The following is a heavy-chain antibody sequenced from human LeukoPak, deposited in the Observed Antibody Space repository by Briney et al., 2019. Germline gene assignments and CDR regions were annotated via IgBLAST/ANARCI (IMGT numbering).Heavy chain of an antibody. V-gene: IGHV1-69*04. CDR3: ARENANSGSSG. J-gene: IGHJ4*02. CDR2: IIPILGIA. Sequence: ASVEVSCKASGGTFSSYAISWVRQAPGKGLEWMGRIIPILGIANYAQKFQGRVTITADKSTSTAYMELSSLRSEDTAVYYCARENANSGSSGWGQGTLVTVSS. D-gene: IGHD5-12*01. CDR1: GGTFSSYA.